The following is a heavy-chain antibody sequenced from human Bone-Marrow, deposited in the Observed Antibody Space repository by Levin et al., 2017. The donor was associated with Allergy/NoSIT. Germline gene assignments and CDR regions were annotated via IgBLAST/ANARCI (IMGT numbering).Heavy chain of an antibody. CDR2: FIPLFGTS. Sequence: KISCRAPGGTFSSLVFSWVRQAPGQGLEWMGGFIPLFGTSDYAQKFKDRVTITADESTRTSYMELTSLRFDDTAVYYCACASGFFPFYYYLDVWGRGTLVTVSS. CDR1: GGTFSSLV. J-gene: IGHJ2*01. CDR3: ACASGFFPFYYYLDV. D-gene: IGHD3-3*01. V-gene: IGHV1-69*01.